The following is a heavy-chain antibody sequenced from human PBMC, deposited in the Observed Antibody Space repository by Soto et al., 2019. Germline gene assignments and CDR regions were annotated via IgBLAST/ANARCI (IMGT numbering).Heavy chain of an antibody. CDR3: ARVTVRYYYYYYGVDV. CDR2: INHSGST. CDR1: GGSFSGYY. Sequence: SETLSLTCAVYGGSFSGYYWSWIRQPPGKGLEWIGEINHSGSTNYNPSLKSRVTISVDTSKNQFSLKLSSVTAADTAVYYCARVTVRYYYYYYGVDVWGQGTTVTVSS. D-gene: IGHD4-4*01. J-gene: IGHJ6*02. V-gene: IGHV4-34*01.